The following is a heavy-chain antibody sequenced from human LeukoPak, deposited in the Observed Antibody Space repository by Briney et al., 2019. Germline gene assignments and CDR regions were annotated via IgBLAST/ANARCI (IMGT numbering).Heavy chain of an antibody. CDR1: GGSISSGSYY. CDR2: IYTSGTT. V-gene: IGHV4-61*02. CDR3: AREDCGGDCYSLDYYYYMDV. Sequence: SETLSLTCTVSGGSISSGSYYWSWIRQPAGKGLEWIGRIYTSGTTNYNPSLKSRVTMSVDTSKNQFSLKLSSVTAADTAVYYCAREDCGGDCYSLDYYYYMDVWGKGTTVTVSS. D-gene: IGHD2-21*02. J-gene: IGHJ6*03.